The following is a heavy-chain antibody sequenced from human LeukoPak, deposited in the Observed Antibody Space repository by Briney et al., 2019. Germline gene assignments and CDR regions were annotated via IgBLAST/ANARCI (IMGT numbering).Heavy chain of an antibody. CDR1: GFTFSSYA. D-gene: IGHD1-14*01. J-gene: IGHJ2*01. CDR2: ISGSGDNT. Sequence: PGGSLRLSCAASGFTFSSYAMSWVRQAPGKGLEWVSGISGSGDNTYYADSVKGRFTISRDNAKNSLYLQMNSLRAEDTAVYYCARVSESEWNFDLWGRGTLVTVSS. CDR3: ARVSESEWNFDL. V-gene: IGHV3-23*01.